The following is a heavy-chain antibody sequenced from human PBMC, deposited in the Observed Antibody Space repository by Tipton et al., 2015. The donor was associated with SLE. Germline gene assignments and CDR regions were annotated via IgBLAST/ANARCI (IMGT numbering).Heavy chain of an antibody. V-gene: IGHV4-38-2*02. CDR1: GYSISSGYY. Sequence: TLSLTCTVSGYSISSGYYWGWIRQPPGKGLEWIGSIYHSGSTYYNPSLKSRVTISVDTSKNQFSLKLSSVTAADTAVYYCARLGYKVYWGQGTLVTVSS. J-gene: IGHJ4*02. CDR2: IYHSGST. D-gene: IGHD5-24*01. CDR3: ARLGYKVY.